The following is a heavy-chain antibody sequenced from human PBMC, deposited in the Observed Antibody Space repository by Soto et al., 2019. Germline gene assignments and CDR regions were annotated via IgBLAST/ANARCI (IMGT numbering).Heavy chain of an antibody. Sequence: ASVKVSCKASGYTFTSYYMHWVRQAPGQGLEWMGIINPSGGSTSYAQKFQGRVTMTRDTSTSTVYMELSSLRSEDTAVYYCARDRHSGYDFFGAFDIWGQGTMVTVSS. CDR1: GYTFTSYY. CDR2: INPSGGST. CDR3: ARDRHSGYDFFGAFDI. J-gene: IGHJ3*02. V-gene: IGHV1-46*03. D-gene: IGHD5-12*01.